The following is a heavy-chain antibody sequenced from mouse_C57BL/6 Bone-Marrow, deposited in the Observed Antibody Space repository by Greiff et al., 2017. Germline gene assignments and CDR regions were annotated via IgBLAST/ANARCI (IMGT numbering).Heavy chain of an antibody. CDR3: AREGTTVVAGDFDY. CDR2: IDPSDSYT. Sequence: QVQLQQPGAELVKPGASVKLSCKASGYTFTSYWMQWVKQRPGQGLEWIVEIDPSDSYTNYNQKFKGKATLTVDTSSSTAYMQLSSLTSEDSAVYYCAREGTTVVAGDFDYWGQGTTLTVSS. CDR1: GYTFTSYW. V-gene: IGHV1-50*01. J-gene: IGHJ2*01. D-gene: IGHD1-1*01.